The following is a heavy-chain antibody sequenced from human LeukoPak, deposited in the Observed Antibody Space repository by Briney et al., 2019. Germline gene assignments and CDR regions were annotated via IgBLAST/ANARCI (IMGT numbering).Heavy chain of an antibody. J-gene: IGHJ4*02. D-gene: IGHD5-12*01. CDR2: ISYDGSEK. Sequence: AGGSLRLSCAASGFTFSSYPMHWVRQAPGKGLEWVAVISYDGSEKHYADPVKGRFTTSRDNSKNTLDLQMNSLRAEDTAVYYCARDRATYFDYWGQGTLVTVSS. CDR1: GFTFSSYP. CDR3: ARDRATYFDY. V-gene: IGHV3-30-3*01.